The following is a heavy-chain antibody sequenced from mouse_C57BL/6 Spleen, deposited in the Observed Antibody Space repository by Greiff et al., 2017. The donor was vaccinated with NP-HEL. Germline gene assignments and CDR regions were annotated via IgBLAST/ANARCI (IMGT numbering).Heavy chain of an antibody. Sequence: QVQLQQPGAELVKPGASVKLSCKASGYTFTSYWMHWVKQRPGQGLAWIGEIDPSNSYTNYNHKFKGKSTLTVDKSSSTAYMQLSSLTSEDAAVYYCARGGISGYSPYAMDYWGQGTSVTVSS. D-gene: IGHD3-2*02. CDR2: IDPSNSYT. V-gene: IGHV1-69*01. CDR3: ARGGISGYSPYAMDY. J-gene: IGHJ4*01. CDR1: GYTFTSYW.